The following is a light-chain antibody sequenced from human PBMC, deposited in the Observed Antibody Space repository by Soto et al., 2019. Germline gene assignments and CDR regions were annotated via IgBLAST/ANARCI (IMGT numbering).Light chain of an antibody. Sequence: DIQMTQSPSTLSGSVGDRVTITCRASQTISSWLAWYQQKPGKAPKLLIYKPSTLKSEVPSRFSGSGSGTEFTLTISSLQPDDFATYYCQHYNSYSEAFDQRTKVELK. J-gene: IGKJ1*01. CDR2: KPS. CDR3: QHYNSYSEA. CDR1: QTISSW. V-gene: IGKV1-5*03.